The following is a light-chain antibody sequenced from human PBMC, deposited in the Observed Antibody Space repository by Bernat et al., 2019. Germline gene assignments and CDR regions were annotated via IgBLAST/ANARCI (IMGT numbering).Light chain of an antibody. J-gene: IGKJ1*01. CDR1: QGISGY. CDR2: AAS. CDR3: QQYYSYPWT. Sequence: AIRMTQSPSSFSASTGDRVSITCRASQGISGYVAWYQQKPGKAPKLLIYAASTLQSGVPSRFSGSGYGTDFTLTISCLQSEDFATYYCQQYYSYPWTFGQGTKVEIK. V-gene: IGKV1-8*01.